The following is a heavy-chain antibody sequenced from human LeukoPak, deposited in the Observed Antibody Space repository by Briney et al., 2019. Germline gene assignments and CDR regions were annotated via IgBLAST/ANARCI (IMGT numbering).Heavy chain of an antibody. D-gene: IGHD6-13*01. CDR2: ISYDGSNK. CDR3: AKDMHSSSWYFPPHGIPVEYFQH. Sequence: PGGSLRLSCAASGFTFSSYGMHWVRQAPGKGLEWVAVISYDGSNKYYADSVKGRFTISRDNSKNTLYLQMNSLRAEDTAVYYCAKDMHSSSWYFPPHGIPVEYFQHWGQGTLVTVSS. J-gene: IGHJ1*01. V-gene: IGHV3-30*18. CDR1: GFTFSSYG.